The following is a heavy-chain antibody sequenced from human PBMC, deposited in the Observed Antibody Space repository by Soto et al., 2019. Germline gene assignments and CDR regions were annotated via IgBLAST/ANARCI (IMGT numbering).Heavy chain of an antibody. D-gene: IGHD3-9*01. J-gene: IGHJ4*02. CDR2: IHYSGST. V-gene: IGHV4-30-4*01. CDR1: GGSISSGDYY. Sequence: PSETLSLTCTVSGGSISSGDYYWSWIRQPPGKGLEWIGYIHYSGSTHYNPSLKSRVTISVDTSKNQFSLKLISVTAADTAVYYCGRLEGLATISYYFDYWGQGALVTVSS. CDR3: GRLEGLATISYYFDY.